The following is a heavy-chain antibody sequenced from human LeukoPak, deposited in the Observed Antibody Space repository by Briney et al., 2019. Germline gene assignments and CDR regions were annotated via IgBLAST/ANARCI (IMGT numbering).Heavy chain of an antibody. Sequence: SETLSLTCAVSGGSISSGGYSWSRIRQPPGKGLEWIGYIYHSGSTYYNPSLKSRVTISVDRSKNQFSLKLSSVTAADTAVYYCARNDDYYYYGMDVWGQGTTVTVSS. V-gene: IGHV4-30-2*01. J-gene: IGHJ6*02. CDR3: ARNDDYYYYGMDV. CDR2: IYHSGST. CDR1: GGSISSGGYS.